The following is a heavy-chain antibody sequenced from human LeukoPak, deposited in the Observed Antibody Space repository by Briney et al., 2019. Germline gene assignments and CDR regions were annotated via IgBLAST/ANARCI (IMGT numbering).Heavy chain of an antibody. CDR1: GLTFSGYV. V-gene: IGHV3-23*01. D-gene: IGHD3-22*01. CDR2: ISGTGGST. J-gene: IGHJ4*02. Sequence: GGSLRLSCTASGLTFSGYVMSWVRQAPGKGLEGVSTISGTGGSTFYADSVKGRFTISRDNSKSTMYLQMNSLRAEDTATYYCSPPRGDSSGYYYVYWGQGTLVTVSS. CDR3: SPPRGDSSGYYYVY.